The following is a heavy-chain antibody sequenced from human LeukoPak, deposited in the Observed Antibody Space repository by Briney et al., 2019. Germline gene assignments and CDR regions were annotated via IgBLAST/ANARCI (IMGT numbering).Heavy chain of an antibody. CDR1: GFTFSSHE. Sequence: PGGSLRLSCAASGFTFSSHEMNWVRQAPGKGLEWVSYISSSGSTIYYADSVQGRFTISRDNAKNSLYLQMNSLRAEDTAVYYCARPLRRATVFDYWGQGTLVTVSS. CDR3: ARPLRRATVFDY. J-gene: IGHJ4*02. CDR2: ISSSGSTI. V-gene: IGHV3-48*03.